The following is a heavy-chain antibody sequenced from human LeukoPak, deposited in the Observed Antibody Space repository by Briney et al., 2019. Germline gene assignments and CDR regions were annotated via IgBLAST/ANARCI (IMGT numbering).Heavy chain of an antibody. CDR2: IESKTDGGIT. V-gene: IGHV3-15*04. J-gene: IGHJ4*02. Sequence: GGSLRLSCAASGFTFTNAWMNWVRQAPGKGLEWVGRIESKTDGGITDYAAPVKGRFTISRDDSKNTLYLHMNSLKTEDTAVYYCTTEEIYYGSGTIDYWGQGTLVTASS. CDR3: TTEEIYYGSGTIDY. D-gene: IGHD3-10*01. CDR1: GFTFTNAW.